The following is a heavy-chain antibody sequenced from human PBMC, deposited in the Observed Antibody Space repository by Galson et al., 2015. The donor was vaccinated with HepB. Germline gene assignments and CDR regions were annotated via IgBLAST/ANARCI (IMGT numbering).Heavy chain of an antibody. J-gene: IGHJ4*02. Sequence: SLRLSCAASGFTFGDYAMSWVRQAPGKGLEWVGFIRSKAYGGTTEYAASVKGRFTISRDDSKSIAYLQMNSLKTEDTAVYYRTRDWGQNLEPWVDILTGYYNDYWGQGTLVTVSS. D-gene: IGHD3-9*01. CDR2: IRSKAYGGTT. CDR3: TRDWGQNLEPWVDILTGYYNDY. V-gene: IGHV3-49*04. CDR1: GFTFGDYA.